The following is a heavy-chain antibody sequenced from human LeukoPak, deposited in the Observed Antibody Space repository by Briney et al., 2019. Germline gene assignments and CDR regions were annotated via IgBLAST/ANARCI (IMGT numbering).Heavy chain of an antibody. CDR3: ARQSRLLWFGVEDGDY. J-gene: IGHJ4*02. Sequence: SETLSLTCTVSGGSISSYYWSWIRQPAGKGLEWIGRVYATGSTNYNPSLKSRLTISIDTSKNQFSLKLSSVTAADTAVYYCARQSRLLWFGVEDGDYWGQGTLVTVSS. CDR2: VYATGST. D-gene: IGHD3-10*01. CDR1: GGSISSYY. V-gene: IGHV4-4*07.